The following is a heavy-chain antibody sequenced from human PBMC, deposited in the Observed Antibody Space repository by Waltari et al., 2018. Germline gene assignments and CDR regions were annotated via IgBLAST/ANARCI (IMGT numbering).Heavy chain of an antibody. D-gene: IGHD2-2*01. CDR3: AREDCSSISCTGFDY. Sequence: DVQLWESGGGLVQPGGSLRLSCAASGFTFTNHALSWVRQAPGKGRGWVSGITASAVTTSYADSVKGRFTISRDNSKNTLYLQMNSLRADDTAVYYCAREDCSSISCTGFDYWGQGTLVTVSS. J-gene: IGHJ4*02. V-gene: IGHV3-23*01. CDR1: GFTFTNHA. CDR2: ITASAVTT.